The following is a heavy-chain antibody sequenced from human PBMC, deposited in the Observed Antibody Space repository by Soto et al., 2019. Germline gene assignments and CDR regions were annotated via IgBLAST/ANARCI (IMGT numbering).Heavy chain of an antibody. V-gene: IGHV1-46*01. CDR2: INPNGGRT. CDR1: GYTFTSYY. J-gene: IGHJ5*02. Sequence: ASVKVSCKASGYTFTSYYLHWVRQAPGQGLEWMGIINPNGGRTNYPQKFLGRVTLTSDTSTSTVYMELSSLRSDDTAVYYCARGVGSGSYYNQYNWFDPWGQGTLVTVSS. D-gene: IGHD3-10*01. CDR3: ARGVGSGSYYNQYNWFDP.